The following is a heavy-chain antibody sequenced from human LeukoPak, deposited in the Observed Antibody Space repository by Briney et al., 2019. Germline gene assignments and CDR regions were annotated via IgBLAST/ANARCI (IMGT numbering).Heavy chain of an antibody. D-gene: IGHD3-10*01. V-gene: IGHV4-38-2*02. J-gene: IGHJ4*02. CDR1: GGSISSGYY. Sequence: KPSETLSLTCTVSGGSISSGYYWGWIRQPPGKGLEWIGSIYHSGSTYYNPSLKSRVTISVDTSKNQFSLKLSSVTAADTAVYYCARDLSYYGSGSSDWGQGTLVTVSS. CDR2: IYHSGST. CDR3: ARDLSYYGSGSSD.